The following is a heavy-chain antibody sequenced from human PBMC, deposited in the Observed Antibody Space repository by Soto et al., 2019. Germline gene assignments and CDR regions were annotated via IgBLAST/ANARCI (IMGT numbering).Heavy chain of an antibody. D-gene: IGHD6-19*01. J-gene: IGHJ5*02. CDR1: GAALSSGGYF. Sequence: SETLSLTCTVSGAALSSGGYFYTWVRQPSGRGLEWLGYIYYSGGANYNPSLKSRVTISLDKSKSQFSLRLISVTAADTAVYYCTREQSDDNYFDPWGQGTLVTVSS. CDR3: TREQSDDNYFDP. CDR2: IYYSGGA. V-gene: IGHV4-61*08.